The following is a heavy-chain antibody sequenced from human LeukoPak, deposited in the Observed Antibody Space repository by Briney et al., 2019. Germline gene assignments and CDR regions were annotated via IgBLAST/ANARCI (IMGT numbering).Heavy chain of an antibody. D-gene: IGHD1-26*01. CDR3: ATTGSGSYYDY. CDR2: INRDGSST. CDR1: GIIFSNYW. V-gene: IGHV3-74*01. Sequence: PGGSLRLSCAASGIIFSNYWMHWVRHAPGKGLVWVSRINRDGSSTSYADSVKGRFTISRDNAKNMLYLQMNNLRADDTAVYYCATTGSGSYYDYWGQGTLVTVSS. J-gene: IGHJ4*02.